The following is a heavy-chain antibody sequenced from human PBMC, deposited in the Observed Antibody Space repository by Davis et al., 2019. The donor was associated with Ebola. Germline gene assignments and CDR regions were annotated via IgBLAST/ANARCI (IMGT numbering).Heavy chain of an antibody. J-gene: IGHJ4*02. CDR1: GFTFGDYY. D-gene: IGHD2-2*01. CDR3: ARVPSRRVSCYDF. Sequence: GESLKISCPASGFTFGDYYMTWVRQAPGKGPEWISYISSTGTYTDYADSVKGRFTISRDNAQSSLYLQMGSLRVEDTAVYCARVPSRRVSCYDFWGQGTLVSVSS. V-gene: IGHV3-11*06. CDR2: ISSTGTYT.